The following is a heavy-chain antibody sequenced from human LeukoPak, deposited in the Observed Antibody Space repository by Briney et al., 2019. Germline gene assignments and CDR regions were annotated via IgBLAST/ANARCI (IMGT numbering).Heavy chain of an antibody. Sequence: ASVKVSCKASGYTFTDYYMHWVRQAPGQGLEWMGWINPSSDGTNYAQKFQGRVTVTRDTSISTAYMDLSRLRSDDTAAYYCARAGVWDYSDSSGYHNAAFDIWGQGTMVTVSS. V-gene: IGHV1-2*02. J-gene: IGHJ3*02. CDR1: GYTFTDYY. CDR2: INPSSDGT. D-gene: IGHD3-22*01. CDR3: ARAGVWDYSDSSGYHNAAFDI.